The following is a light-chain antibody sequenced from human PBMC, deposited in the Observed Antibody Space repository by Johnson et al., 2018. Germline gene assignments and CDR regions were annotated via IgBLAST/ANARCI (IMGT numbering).Light chain of an antibody. CDR1: SSNIGNNY. Sequence: QSVLTQPPSVSAAPGQKVTISCSGSSSNIGNNYVSWYQQLPGTAPKFLIYETNKRPSGIPDRFSGSKSGTSATLGITGLQTGDEADYYCGTWDSSLSAGNVFGTGTKVTVL. V-gene: IGLV1-51*02. J-gene: IGLJ1*01. CDR3: GTWDSSLSAGNV. CDR2: ETN.